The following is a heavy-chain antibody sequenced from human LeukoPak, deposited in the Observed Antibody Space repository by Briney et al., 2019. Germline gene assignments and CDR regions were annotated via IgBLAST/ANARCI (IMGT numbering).Heavy chain of an antibody. J-gene: IGHJ4*02. CDR1: GYSFSDYW. V-gene: IGHV5-51*01. CDR3: AKYYYDRSAGPFDY. CDR2: IYPGDSDT. Sequence: GESLKISCKGSGYSFSDYWIGWVRQMPGKGPEWMGIIYPGDSDTRYSPSFQGQVTITADKSISTAYLQWSSLKASDTAMYYCAKYYYDRSAGPFDYWGQGTLVTVSS. D-gene: IGHD3-22*01.